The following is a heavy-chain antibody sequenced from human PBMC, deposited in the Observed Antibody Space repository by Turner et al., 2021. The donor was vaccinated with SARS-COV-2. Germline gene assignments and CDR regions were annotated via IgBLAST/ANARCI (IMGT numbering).Heavy chain of an antibody. J-gene: IGHJ2*01. V-gene: IGHV3-30*18. CDR3: AKQGGSYYSRNQWYFDL. Sequence: QVQLVESGGGVVQPGRSLRLSCAASGFTFSRYGMHWVRQAPGKGLDWVALISYDGSDKYYADSVKGRFTISRDNSKNTMYLQMNSLRAEDTALFYCAKQGGSYYSRNQWYFDLWGRGTLVTVSS. CDR2: ISYDGSDK. D-gene: IGHD1-26*01. CDR1: GFTFSRYG.